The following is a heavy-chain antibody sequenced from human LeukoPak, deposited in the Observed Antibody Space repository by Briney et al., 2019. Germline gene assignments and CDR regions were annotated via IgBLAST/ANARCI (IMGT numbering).Heavy chain of an antibody. CDR3: ARWRYYYGSGSDY. J-gene: IGHJ4*02. CDR1: GGSISSSSYY. CDR2: IYYSGST. D-gene: IGHD3-10*01. V-gene: IGHV4-39*07. Sequence: SETLSLTCTVSGGSISSSSYYWGWLRQPPGRGREWLGSIYYSGSTYYTPSLKSRVTISVDTSNNQFSLKLSSVTAADTAVYYCARWRYYYGSGSDYWGQGTLVTVSS.